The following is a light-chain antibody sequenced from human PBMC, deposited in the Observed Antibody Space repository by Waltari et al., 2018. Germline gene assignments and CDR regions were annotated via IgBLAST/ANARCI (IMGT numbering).Light chain of an antibody. V-gene: IGLV1-44*01. CDR3: AAWDDSLGGPV. CDR2: SND. J-gene: IGLJ2*01. Sequence: QSLLTQPPSASGTPGQRVTISCSGGISNIGSTTINSYRQFPGTAPKVLIYSNDQRTSGGPERFSGSKSGTSASLAISGLQSEDEADYYCAAWDDSLGGPVFGGGTKLTVL. CDR1: ISNIGSTT.